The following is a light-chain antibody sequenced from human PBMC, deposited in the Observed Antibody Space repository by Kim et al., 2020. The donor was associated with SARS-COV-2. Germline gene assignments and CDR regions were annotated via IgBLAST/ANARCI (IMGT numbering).Light chain of an antibody. CDR1: QSVSSS. CDR3: QQRSNWRFT. Sequence: LSPGERATLTCRSSQSVSSSLAWYQQKPGQAPRLLIYDASNRATGIPARFSGSGSGTDFTLTITSLEPEDFAVYYCQQRSNWRFTFGPGTKLDIK. V-gene: IGKV3-11*01. J-gene: IGKJ3*01. CDR2: DAS.